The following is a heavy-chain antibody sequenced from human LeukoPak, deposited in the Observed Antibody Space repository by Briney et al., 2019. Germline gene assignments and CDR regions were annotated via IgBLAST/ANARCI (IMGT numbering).Heavy chain of an antibody. CDR1: GYTFTGYY. Sequence: ASVKVSCKASGYTFTGYYMHWVRQAPGQGLEWMGRINPNSGGTNYAQKFQGRVTMTRDTSISTAYMELSRLRSDDTAVYYCARSDFEMTTGDIDYWGQGTLVTVSP. CDR3: ARSDFEMTTGDIDY. D-gene: IGHD3-9*01. CDR2: INPNSGGT. V-gene: IGHV1-2*06. J-gene: IGHJ4*02.